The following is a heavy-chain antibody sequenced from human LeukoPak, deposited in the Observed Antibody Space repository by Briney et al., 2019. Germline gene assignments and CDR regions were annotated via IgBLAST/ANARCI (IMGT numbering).Heavy chain of an antibody. J-gene: IGHJ4*02. Sequence: ASVNVSCKASGYTFTGDYTHWVRQAPGQGLEWMGWINPNSGGTNYAQKFQGRVTMTRDTSISTAYMELSRLRSDDTAVYYCARMDYSNYYFNYWGQGTLVTVSS. V-gene: IGHV1-2*02. D-gene: IGHD4-11*01. CDR1: GYTFTGDY. CDR3: ARMDYSNYYFNY. CDR2: INPNSGGT.